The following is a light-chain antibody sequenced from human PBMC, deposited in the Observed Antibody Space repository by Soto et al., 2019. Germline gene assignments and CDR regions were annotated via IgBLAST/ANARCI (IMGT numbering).Light chain of an antibody. Sequence: EIVMTQSPATLSVSPGERAILSCRASQSVSNYLAWYQQKPGQAPRLLINGATTRATGIPARFSGSGSGTEFSLTISSLQSEDFATYYCQQYNNWPWTVGQGTRLEI. V-gene: IGKV3-15*01. CDR3: QQYNNWPWT. J-gene: IGKJ5*01. CDR1: QSVSNY. CDR2: GAT.